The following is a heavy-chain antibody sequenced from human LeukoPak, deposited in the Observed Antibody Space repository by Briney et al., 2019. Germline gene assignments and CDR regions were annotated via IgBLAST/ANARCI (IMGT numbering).Heavy chain of an antibody. V-gene: IGHV1-2*02. J-gene: IGHJ4*02. D-gene: IGHD5-12*01. Sequence: ASVKFSCKASGYTFSGYYIHWVRQAPGQGLEWMGWINPNSGATNNAQKFQGRVTVNRDRSISTVYMDLNKLRSDDTAAYYCARSGITTIPNFDYWGQGSLVTVSS. CDR1: GYTFSGYY. CDR3: ARSGITTIPNFDY. CDR2: INPNSGAT.